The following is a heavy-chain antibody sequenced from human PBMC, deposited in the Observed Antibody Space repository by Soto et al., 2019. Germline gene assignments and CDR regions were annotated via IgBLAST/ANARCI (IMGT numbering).Heavy chain of an antibody. CDR3: ARFREASWFDP. CDR1: GGSITTYY. J-gene: IGHJ5*02. V-gene: IGHV4-59*01. D-gene: IGHD3-10*01. Sequence: SETLSLTCTVSGGSITTYYWSWIRQPPGKGLEWIGYIYYSGSTNYNPSLKSRVSISVDTSKNQFSLKLSSVTAAGTAVYYCARFREASWFDPWGQGTLVTVPQ. CDR2: IYYSGST.